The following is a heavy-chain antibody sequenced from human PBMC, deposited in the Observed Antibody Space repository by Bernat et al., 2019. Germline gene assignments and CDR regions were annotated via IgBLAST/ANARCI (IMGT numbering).Heavy chain of an antibody. CDR2: ISSSGSTI. V-gene: IGHV3-48*03. D-gene: IGHD3-10*01. J-gene: IGHJ3*02. CDR1: GFTFSSYE. Sequence: EVQLVESGGGLVQPGGSLRLSCAASGFTFSSYEMNWVRQAPGKGLEWVSYISSSGSTIFYADSMNGRFTISRDNAKNSLYLQMNSLRAEDTAVYYCARGTGGWFVLNAFDIWGQGTMVTVSS. CDR3: ARGTGGWFVLNAFDI.